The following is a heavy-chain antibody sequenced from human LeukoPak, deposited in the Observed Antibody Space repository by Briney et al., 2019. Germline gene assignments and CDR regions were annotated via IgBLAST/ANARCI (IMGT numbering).Heavy chain of an antibody. Sequence: KTSETLSLTCTVSGGSISSSSYYWGWIRQPPGKGLEWIGSIYYSGSTYYNPSLKSRVTISVDTSKNQFSLKLSSVNAADKAVYYRARQNGSRRSYSSSWYANYWGQGPLVTVSS. D-gene: IGHD6-13*01. CDR3: ARQNGSRRSYSSSWYANY. V-gene: IGHV4-39*01. CDR2: IYYSGST. J-gene: IGHJ4*02. CDR1: GGSISSSSYY.